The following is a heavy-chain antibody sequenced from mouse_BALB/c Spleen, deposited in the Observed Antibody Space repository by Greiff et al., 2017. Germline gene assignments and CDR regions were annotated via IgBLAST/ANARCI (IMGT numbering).Heavy chain of an antibody. D-gene: IGHD1-1*01. CDR3: ARGDFYYGWYFDV. CDR1: GYTFTDYN. V-gene: IGHV1S29*02. J-gene: IGHJ1*01. CDR2: IYPYNGGT. Sequence: EVQLQQSGPELVKPGASVKISCKASGYTFTDYNMHWVKQSHGKSLEWIGYIYPYNGGTGYNQKFKSKATLTVDNSSSTAYMELRSLTSEDSAVYYCARGDFYYGWYFDVWGAGTTVTVSS.